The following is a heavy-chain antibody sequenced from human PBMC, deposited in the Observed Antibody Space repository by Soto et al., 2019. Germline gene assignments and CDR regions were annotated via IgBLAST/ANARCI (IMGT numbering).Heavy chain of an antibody. Sequence: QVQLVQSGAEVKKPGSSVKVSCKASGGIFSTYAISWLRQAPGQGLEWMGGIIPLFGTPNYAQRFQGRVTITADESKSTAYMELRRLRSEDTAVYYCARDRDYYGSGNYYNRIDFWGQGTLVTVSS. CDR3: ARDRDYYGSGNYYNRIDF. CDR1: GGIFSTYA. D-gene: IGHD3-10*01. J-gene: IGHJ4*02. V-gene: IGHV1-69*01. CDR2: IIPLFGTP.